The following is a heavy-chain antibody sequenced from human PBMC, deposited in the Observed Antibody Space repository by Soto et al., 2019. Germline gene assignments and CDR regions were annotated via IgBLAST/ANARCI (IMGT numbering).Heavy chain of an antibody. J-gene: IGHJ4*02. CDR2: ISYDGSNK. Sequence: HPGGSLRLSCAASGFTFSSYAMHWVRQAPGKGLEWVAVISYDGSNKYYADSVKGRFTISRDNSKNTLYLQMNSLRAEDTAVYYCARRGYSYGYFNDYWGQGTLVTVSS. D-gene: IGHD5-18*01. CDR3: ARRGYSYGYFNDY. V-gene: IGHV3-30-3*01. CDR1: GFTFSSYA.